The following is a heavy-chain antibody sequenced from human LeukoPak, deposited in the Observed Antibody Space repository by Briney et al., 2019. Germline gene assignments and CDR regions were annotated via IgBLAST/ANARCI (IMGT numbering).Heavy chain of an antibody. D-gene: IGHD2-2*02. V-gene: IGHV4-30-4*08. CDR2: IYYSGST. J-gene: IGHJ3*02. CDR3: ARRCNSASCYTSNAFDI. CDR1: GFTFSSYS. Sequence: LRLSCAASGFTFSSYSMNWVRQPPGKGLEWIGYIYYSGSTYYNPSLKSRVTISIDTSKNQFSLKLSSVTAADTAVYYCARRCNSASCYTSNAFDIWGQGTMVTVSS.